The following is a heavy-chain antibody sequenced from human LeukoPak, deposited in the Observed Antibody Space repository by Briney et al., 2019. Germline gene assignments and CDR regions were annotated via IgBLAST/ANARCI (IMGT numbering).Heavy chain of an antibody. CDR2: IYSSGST. CDR3: ARHRIQRHVTYSGLGGSYYYTDV. D-gene: IGHD3-10*01. Sequence: SETLSLTCTVSGGSIISYYWSWIRQPPGKGLEWVGYIYSSGSTNYNPSLESRVTISVDTSKNQLSLKLSSVTAADTAVYYCARHRIQRHVTYSGLGGSYYYTDVWGKGTTVTVSS. J-gene: IGHJ6*03. CDR1: GGSIISYY. V-gene: IGHV4-4*09.